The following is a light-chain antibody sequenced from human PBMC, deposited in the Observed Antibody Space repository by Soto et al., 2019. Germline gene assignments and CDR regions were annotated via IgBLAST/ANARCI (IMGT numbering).Light chain of an antibody. V-gene: IGKV3-20*01. J-gene: IGKJ1*01. Sequence: EIVLTQSAGTLSLSPGERATLSCRASQTVSGSYLAWFQQKPGQAPRLLIYDASTRAAGVPDTFSGSGSGTDFSLTISGLEPEDFAVDYCQHYGSSPWPFGQGTKVDIK. CDR2: DAS. CDR1: QTVSGSY. CDR3: QHYGSSPWP.